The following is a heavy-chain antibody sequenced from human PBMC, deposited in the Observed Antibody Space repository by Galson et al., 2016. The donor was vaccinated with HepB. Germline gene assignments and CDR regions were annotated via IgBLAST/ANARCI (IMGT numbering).Heavy chain of an antibody. Sequence: SLRLSCAASGFTFSSYGMHWVRQAPGKGLEWVAVIWYDGSNKYYGDSVKGRSTISRDNSKNTLYLQMNSLRAEDTAVYYCAREFKIAAPGVLDYWGQGTLVTVSS. V-gene: IGHV3-33*01. J-gene: IGHJ4*02. CDR2: IWYDGSNK. CDR1: GFTFSSYG. CDR3: AREFKIAAPGVLDY. D-gene: IGHD6-13*01.